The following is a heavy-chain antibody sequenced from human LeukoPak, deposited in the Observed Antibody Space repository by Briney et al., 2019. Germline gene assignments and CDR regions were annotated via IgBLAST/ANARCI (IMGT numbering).Heavy chain of an antibody. V-gene: IGHV1-18*01. CDR1: GYTFTSYG. CDR3: ARDLVEELLGSDVGTFDY. Sequence: SVKVSCKASGYTFTSYGISWVRQAPGQGLEWMGWISAYNGNTNYAQKLQGRVTMTTDTSTSTAYMELRSLRSDDTAVYYCARDLVEELLGSDVGTFDYWGQGTLVTVSS. J-gene: IGHJ4*02. D-gene: IGHD1-26*01. CDR2: ISAYNGNT.